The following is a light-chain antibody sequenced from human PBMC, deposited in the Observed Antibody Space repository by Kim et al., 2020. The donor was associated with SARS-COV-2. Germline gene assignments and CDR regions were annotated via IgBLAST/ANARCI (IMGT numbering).Light chain of an antibody. V-gene: IGLV3-1*01. CDR3: QVWDTTTLV. J-gene: IGLJ2*01. CDR2: QDT. Sequence: SYELSQPPSVSVSPGQTASITCSGDKFGNKYVCWYQQKPGQSPVMVISQDTKRPSGIPERFSGSNSGNTATLTISGTQATDEADYYCQVWDTTTLVFGGGTQLTVL. CDR1: KFGNKY.